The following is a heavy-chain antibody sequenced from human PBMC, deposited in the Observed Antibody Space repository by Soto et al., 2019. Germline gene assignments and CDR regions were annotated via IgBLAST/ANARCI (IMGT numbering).Heavy chain of an antibody. D-gene: IGHD2-21*02. CDR2: IIPFFGTA. Sequence: QVQLVQSGAEVKKTGSSVKVSCKASGGTFSTFGISWVRQAPGQGLEWMGGIIPFFGTANYAQKFRDRVTITADESTRTVYMDLRSLRSEDTAIYYCARNPPMESRDNYYFDFWGQGALVTVSS. CDR3: ARNPPMESRDNYYFDF. J-gene: IGHJ4*02. V-gene: IGHV1-69*01. CDR1: GGTFSTFG.